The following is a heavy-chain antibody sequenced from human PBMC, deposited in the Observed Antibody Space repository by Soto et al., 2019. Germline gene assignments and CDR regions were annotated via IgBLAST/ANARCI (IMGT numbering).Heavy chain of an antibody. CDR1: GGSISSYY. CDR3: ARGLRLETDPFFGY. V-gene: IGHV4-59*01. CDR2: IYYSGST. Sequence: PSETLSLTCTVSGGSISSYYWSWIRQPPGKGLEWIGYIYYSGSTNYNPSLKSRVTISVDTSKNQFSLKLSSVTAADTAVYYCARGLRLETDPFFGYWGQGTLVTVYS. J-gene: IGHJ4*02. D-gene: IGHD3-3*01.